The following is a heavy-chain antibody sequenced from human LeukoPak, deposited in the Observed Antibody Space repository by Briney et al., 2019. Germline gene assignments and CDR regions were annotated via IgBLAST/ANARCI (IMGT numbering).Heavy chain of an antibody. Sequence: ASVKVSCKASGYIFTQYGISWVRQAPGQGLEWMASISTYTGDTNNAQNFHGRVTMTTDTFTSTAYMELRGFRSDDTAVYYCARRTGYNYDYMDVWGQGTTVTVSS. V-gene: IGHV1-18*01. CDR1: GYIFTQYG. D-gene: IGHD3/OR15-3a*01. J-gene: IGHJ6*03. CDR2: ISTYTGDT. CDR3: ARRTGYNYDYMDV.